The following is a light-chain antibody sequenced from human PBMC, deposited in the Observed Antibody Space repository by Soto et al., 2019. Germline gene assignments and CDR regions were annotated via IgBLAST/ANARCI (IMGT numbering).Light chain of an antibody. V-gene: IGKV2-30*02. J-gene: IGKJ5*01. CDR1: QSLVHSDGIAY. Sequence: DVVVTQSPLSLPVTLGQAASISCRSSQSLVHSDGIAYFSWFQQRPGRSPRRLIYKVSNRDSGVPARFSGSGSGTDFALKISRVEAEDVGVYYCMQGTHWPITFGQGTRLDIK. CDR2: KVS. CDR3: MQGTHWPIT.